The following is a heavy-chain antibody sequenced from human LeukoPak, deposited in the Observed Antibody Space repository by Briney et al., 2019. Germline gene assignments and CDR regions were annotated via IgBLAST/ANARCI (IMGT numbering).Heavy chain of an antibody. CDR2: ISAYNGNT. CDR1: GYTFTSYG. Sequence: ASVKVSCKASGYTFTSYGISWVRQAPGQGLVWMGWISAYNGNTNYAQKLQGRVTMTTDTSTSTAYMELRSLRSDDTAVYYCARAGGRITIFGVPTVPHAFDIWGQGTMVTVSS. V-gene: IGHV1-18*01. D-gene: IGHD3-3*01. CDR3: ARAGGRITIFGVPTVPHAFDI. J-gene: IGHJ3*02.